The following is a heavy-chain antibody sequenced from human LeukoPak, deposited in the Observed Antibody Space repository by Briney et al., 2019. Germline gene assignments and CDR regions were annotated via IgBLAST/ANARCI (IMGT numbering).Heavy chain of an antibody. CDR3: ARDHATSSSWYGHGY. V-gene: IGHV4-31*03. J-gene: IGHJ4*02. Sequence: SETLSLTCTVSGGSISSGGYYWSWIRQHPGKGLEWIGNIYYSGSTYCNPSLNSRVTISVDTSKNQFSLKLSSVTVADTAVYYCARDHATSSSWYGHGYWGQGTLVTVSS. CDR1: GGSISSGGYY. D-gene: IGHD6-13*01. CDR2: IYYSGST.